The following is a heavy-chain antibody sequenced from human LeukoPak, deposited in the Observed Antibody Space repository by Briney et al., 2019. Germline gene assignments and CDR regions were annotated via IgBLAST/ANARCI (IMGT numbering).Heavy chain of an antibody. Sequence: PGGSLRLSCAASGFTFSSYGMSWVRQAPGKGLEWVGRIKSKTDGGATDYAAPVKGRFTISRDDSKTTLYLQMNSLKTEDTAVYYCTTEGYSSAWYPWFDYWGQGTLVTVSS. CDR3: TTEGYSSAWYPWFDY. D-gene: IGHD6-19*01. V-gene: IGHV3-15*01. J-gene: IGHJ4*02. CDR2: IKSKTDGGAT. CDR1: GFTFSSYG.